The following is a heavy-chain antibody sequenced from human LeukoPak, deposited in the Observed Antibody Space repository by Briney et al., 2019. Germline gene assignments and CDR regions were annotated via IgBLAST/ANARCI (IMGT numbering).Heavy chain of an antibody. V-gene: IGHV4-61*02. CDR3: ARGVGEGLFDP. CDR2: IYTSGST. Sequence: SETLSLTCTVSGGSISSGSYYWSWIRQPAGKGLEWIGRIYTSGSTNYNPSLKSRVTISVDTSKNQFSLKLSSVTAADTAVYYCARGVGEGLFDPWGQGTLVTVSS. J-gene: IGHJ5*02. D-gene: IGHD1-26*01. CDR1: GGSISSGSYY.